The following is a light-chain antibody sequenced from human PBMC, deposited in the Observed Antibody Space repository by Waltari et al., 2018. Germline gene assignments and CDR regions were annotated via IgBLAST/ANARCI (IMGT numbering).Light chain of an antibody. CDR2: DDS. CDR1: NIETNS. V-gene: IGLV3-21*02. J-gene: IGLJ3*02. Sequence: SYLLTQPPSVSVAPGQTATITGGGDNIETNSVPWYQQKPGQAPLLVVYDDSVRPSGIPDRFSGTTSGNTATLTISRVEAGGEADYYCQVWDDSSNHWVFGGGTKLTVL. CDR3: QVWDDSSNHWV.